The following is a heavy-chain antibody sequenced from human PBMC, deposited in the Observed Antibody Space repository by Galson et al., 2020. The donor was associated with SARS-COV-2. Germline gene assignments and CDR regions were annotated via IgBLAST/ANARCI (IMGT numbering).Heavy chain of an antibody. CDR2: IYYSGST. CDR3: ARHASTFFGVAEANFDI. Sequence: SETLSLTCTVSGGSISSYYWSWIRQPPGKGLEWIGYIYYSGSTNYNPSLKSRVTISVDTSKNQFSLKLSSVTAADTAVYYCARHASTFFGVAEANFDIWGQGTMVTVSS. D-gene: IGHD3-3*01. J-gene: IGHJ3*02. V-gene: IGHV4-59*08. CDR1: GGSISSYY.